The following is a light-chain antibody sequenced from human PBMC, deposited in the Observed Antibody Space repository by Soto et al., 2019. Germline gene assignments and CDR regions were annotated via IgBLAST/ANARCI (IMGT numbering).Light chain of an antibody. CDR1: QSVSNNY. CDR3: QQYGSSGT. Sequence: ILLTQSPCTLSLSPGERATLSCRASQSVSNNYLAWYQQKPGHAPSLLIYGASNRATGIPDRFSGSGSGTDFTLTISRLEPEDFAVYYCQQYGSSGTFGQGTKVDNK. J-gene: IGKJ1*01. CDR2: GAS. V-gene: IGKV3-20*01.